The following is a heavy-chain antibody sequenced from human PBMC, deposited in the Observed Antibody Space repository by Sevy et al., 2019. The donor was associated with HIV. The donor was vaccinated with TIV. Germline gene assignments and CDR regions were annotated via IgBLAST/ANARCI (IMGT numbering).Heavy chain of an antibody. CDR2: FDPEDGET. Sequence: ASVKLSCKVSGYTLTALSMHWVRQAPGKGLEWMGTFDPEDGETRFAQKFQGRVTMTEDTSTDTAYMELSSLRSEDTAVYFCATTKDYYDSSDYPFDHWGQGALVTVSS. CDR1: GYTLTALS. V-gene: IGHV1-24*01. J-gene: IGHJ4*02. CDR3: ATTKDYYDSSDYPFDH. D-gene: IGHD3-22*01.